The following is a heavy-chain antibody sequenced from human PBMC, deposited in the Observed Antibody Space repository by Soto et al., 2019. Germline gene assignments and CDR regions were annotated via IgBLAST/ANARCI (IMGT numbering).Heavy chain of an antibody. Sequence: QVQLQQWGAGLLKPSETLSLTCAVYGGSFSGYYWSWIRQPPGKGLEWIGEINHSGSTNDNPSLKSRVTLSVDTSKNQFSLKLSSVTAADTAVYYCAREGGYCSSTSCYAPAFDIWGQGTMVTVSS. V-gene: IGHV4-34*01. D-gene: IGHD2-2*01. CDR1: GGSFSGYY. CDR2: INHSGST. J-gene: IGHJ3*02. CDR3: AREGGYCSSTSCYAPAFDI.